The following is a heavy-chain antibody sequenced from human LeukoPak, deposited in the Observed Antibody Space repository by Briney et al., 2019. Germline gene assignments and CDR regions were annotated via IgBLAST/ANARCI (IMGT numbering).Heavy chain of an antibody. J-gene: IGHJ5*02. CDR3: VYGGSYYVA. CDR1: GFTFTRYW. Sequence: GGSLRLSCAASGFTFTRYWMTWVRQAPGKGLALVANIKEDGSEKYYVDSVKGRFTISRDNAKNSLYLQMSSLRAEDTAAYFCVYGGSYYVAWGQGTLVTVSS. CDR2: IKEDGSEK. D-gene: IGHD1-26*01. V-gene: IGHV3-7*01.